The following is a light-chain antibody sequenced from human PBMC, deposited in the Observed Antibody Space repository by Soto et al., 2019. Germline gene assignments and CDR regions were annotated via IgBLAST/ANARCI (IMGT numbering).Light chain of an antibody. CDR3: QLRLSWPIT. Sequence: EIVWTQYTATLSLSPGERATLSCRASQSVGYHLAWYQQKPGQAPRLLIYDASNRATGVPARFSGSGSGTDYTPTISSLEPEDFAVYYCQLRLSWPITFAHVTRLEIK. J-gene: IGKJ5*01. CDR1: QSVGYH. V-gene: IGKV3-11*01. CDR2: DAS.